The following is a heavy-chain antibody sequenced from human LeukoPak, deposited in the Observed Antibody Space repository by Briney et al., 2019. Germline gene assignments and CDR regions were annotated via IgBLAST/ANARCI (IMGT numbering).Heavy chain of an antibody. CDR3: ARPRAYDSRDLDY. CDR2: IDTDGTDT. Sequence: GGSLRLSCAASGFTFSSYGMHWVRQAPGKGLVWVSRIDTDGTDTAYADSVKARFTISRDNAKNTLYLQMNGLRAEDTAVYYCARPRAYDSRDLDYWGQGALVTVSS. J-gene: IGHJ4*02. CDR1: GFTFSSYG. V-gene: IGHV3-74*01. D-gene: IGHD3-16*01.